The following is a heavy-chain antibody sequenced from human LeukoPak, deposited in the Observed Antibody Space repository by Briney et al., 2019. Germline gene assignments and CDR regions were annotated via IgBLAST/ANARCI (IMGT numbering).Heavy chain of an antibody. CDR1: GFTFSSYG. CDR3: VGGDY. V-gene: IGHV3-30*03. Sequence: GGSLRLSCAASGFTFSSYGMHWVRQAPGKGLEWVAVISYDGSNKYYADSVKGRFTISRDNSKNTLHLQMNSLRAEDTAVYYCVGGDYWGQGTLVTVSS. J-gene: IGHJ4*02. CDR2: ISYDGSNK.